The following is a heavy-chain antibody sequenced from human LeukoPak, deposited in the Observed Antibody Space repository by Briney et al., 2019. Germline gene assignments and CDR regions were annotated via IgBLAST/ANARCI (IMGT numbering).Heavy chain of an antibody. CDR2: ISWNSGSI. D-gene: IGHD3-10*01. CDR1: GFTFDDYA. CDR3: ARGRYYYGSGSYYPLHFDY. Sequence: PGRSLRLSCAASGFTFDDYAMHWVRQAPGKGLEWVSGISWNSGSIGYADSVKGRFTISRDNAKNSLYLQMSSLRSEDTAVYYCARGRYYYGSGSYYPLHFDYWGQGTLVTVSS. J-gene: IGHJ4*02. V-gene: IGHV3-9*01.